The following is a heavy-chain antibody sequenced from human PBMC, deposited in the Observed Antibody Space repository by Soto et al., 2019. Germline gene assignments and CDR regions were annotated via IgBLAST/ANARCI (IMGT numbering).Heavy chain of an antibody. V-gene: IGHV4-59*08. D-gene: IGHD2-15*01. CDR3: ARRAEDIVVVVAATYWYFDL. CDR1: GGSISSYY. J-gene: IGHJ2*01. CDR2: IYYSGST. Sequence: QVQLQESGPGLVKPSETLSLTCTVSGGSISSYYWSWIRQPPGKGLEWIGYIYYSGSTNYNPSLKSRVTISVDTSKIQFSLKLSSVTAADTAVYYCARRAEDIVVVVAATYWYFDLWGRGTLITVSS.